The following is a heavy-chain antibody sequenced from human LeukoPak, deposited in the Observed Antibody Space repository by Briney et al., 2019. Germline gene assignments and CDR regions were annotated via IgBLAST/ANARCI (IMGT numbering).Heavy chain of an antibody. CDR3: AKFMSIAAAGYDAFDI. J-gene: IGHJ3*02. CDR2: IWYDGSNK. V-gene: IGHV3-33*06. CDR1: GFTFSSYG. Sequence: GGSLRLSCAASGFTFSSYGMHWVRQAPGKGLEWVAVIWYDGSNKYYADSVKGRFTISRDNSKNTLYLQMNSLRAEDTAVYYCAKFMSIAAAGYDAFDIWGQGTMVTVSS. D-gene: IGHD6-13*01.